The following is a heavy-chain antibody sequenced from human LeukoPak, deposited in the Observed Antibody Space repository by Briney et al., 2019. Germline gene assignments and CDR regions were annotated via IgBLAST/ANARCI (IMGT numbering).Heavy chain of an antibody. CDR1: GFTFSTYA. V-gene: IGHV3-23*01. J-gene: IGHJ6*02. Sequence: GGSLRLSCAASGFTFSTYAMTWLRQAPGKGLEWVSALNYNGGNTYYADSVKGRFTISRDNAKNSLYLQMNSLRAEDTAVYYCARVIPDYGMDVWGQGTTVTVSS. D-gene: IGHD3-16*02. CDR3: ARVIPDYGMDV. CDR2: LNYNGGNT.